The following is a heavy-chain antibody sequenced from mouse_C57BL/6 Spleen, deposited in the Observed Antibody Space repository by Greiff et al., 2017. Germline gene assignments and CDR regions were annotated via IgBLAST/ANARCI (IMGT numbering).Heavy chain of an antibody. CDR3: ARVGNSYLYAMDY. Sequence: QVQLQQSGPELVKPGASVKISCKASGYAFSSSWMTWVKQRPGKGLEWIGRIYPGDGNTNYNGKFKGKATLTADTSSSTAYMQLSSLSSEDSVVYFCARVGNSYLYAMDYWGQGTSVTVSS. D-gene: IGHD1-1*01. J-gene: IGHJ4*01. V-gene: IGHV1-82*01. CDR1: GYAFSSSW. CDR2: IYPGDGNT.